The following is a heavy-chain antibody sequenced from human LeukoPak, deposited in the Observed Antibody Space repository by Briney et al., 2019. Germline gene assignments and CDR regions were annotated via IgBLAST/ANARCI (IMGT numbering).Heavy chain of an antibody. Sequence: SETLSLTCTVSGGSISSYYWSWIRQPPGKGLEWIGYVYYSGNTKYNPSHKSRVTISVATNKNKSSLTLSFATAADTAVYYCARRPQTLSLDTFDYWGQGTLVTVSS. J-gene: IGHJ4*02. D-gene: IGHD2/OR15-2a*01. V-gene: IGHV4-59*08. CDR3: ARRPQTLSLDTFDY. CDR1: GGSISSYY. CDR2: VYYSGNT.